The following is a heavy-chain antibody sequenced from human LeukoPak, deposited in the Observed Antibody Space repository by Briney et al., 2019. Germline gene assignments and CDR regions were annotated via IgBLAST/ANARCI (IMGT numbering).Heavy chain of an antibody. CDR3: ARDSGRLTNFDWLFPPDY. V-gene: IGHV1-3*03. CDR2: INAGNGNT. Sequence: ASVKVSCKASRYTFTSYAMHWVRQAPGQRLEWMGWINAGNGNTKYSQEFQGRDTITRDTSASTAYMELSSLRSEDMAVYYCARDSGRLTNFDWLFPPDYWGQGTLVTVSS. J-gene: IGHJ4*02. CDR1: RYTFTSYA. D-gene: IGHD3-9*01.